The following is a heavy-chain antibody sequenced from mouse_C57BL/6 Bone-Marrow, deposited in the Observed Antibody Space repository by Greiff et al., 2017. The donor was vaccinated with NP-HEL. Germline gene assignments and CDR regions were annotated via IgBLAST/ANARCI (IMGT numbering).Heavy chain of an antibody. Sequence: VKLVESGPGLVAPSQSLSITCTVSGFSLTSYGVHWVRQPPGKGLEWLVVIWSDGSTTYNSALKSRLSISKDNSKSQVFLNMNRLQTDDTAMYYSDRDGYDADYYAMDYWGQGTSVTVSS. CDR3: DRDGYDADYYAMDY. J-gene: IGHJ4*01. D-gene: IGHD2-2*01. CDR1: GFSLTSYG. CDR2: IWSDGST. V-gene: IGHV2-6*03.